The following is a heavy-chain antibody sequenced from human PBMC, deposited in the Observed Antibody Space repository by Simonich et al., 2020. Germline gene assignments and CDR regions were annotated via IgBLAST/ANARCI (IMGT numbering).Heavy chain of an antibody. Sequence: QVQLVQSGAEVKKPGASVKVSCKASGYTFTSYGISGVRQAPGQGLEWMGWISAYNGNTNYAQKLQCRVTMNTDKSTSTAYMELRSLRSDDTAVYYCARASRGTWWYYYFDYWGQGTLVTVSS. V-gene: IGHV1-18*01. CDR2: ISAYNGNT. J-gene: IGHJ4*02. D-gene: IGHD2-15*01. CDR3: ARASRGTWWYYYFDY. CDR1: GYTFTSYG.